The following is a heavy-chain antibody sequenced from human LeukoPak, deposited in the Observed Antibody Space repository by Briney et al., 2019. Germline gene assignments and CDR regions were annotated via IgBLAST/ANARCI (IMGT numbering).Heavy chain of an antibody. D-gene: IGHD3-22*01. CDR3: AKEGSYYYDSSGYYEGYFDY. Sequence: GGSLRLSXAASGFTFDDYAMHWVRQAPGKGLEWVSLISWDGGSTYYADSVKGRFTISRDNSKNSLYLQMNSLRAEDTALYYCAKEGSYYYDSSGYYEGYFDYWGQGTLVTVSS. J-gene: IGHJ4*02. V-gene: IGHV3-43D*03. CDR1: GFTFDDYA. CDR2: ISWDGGST.